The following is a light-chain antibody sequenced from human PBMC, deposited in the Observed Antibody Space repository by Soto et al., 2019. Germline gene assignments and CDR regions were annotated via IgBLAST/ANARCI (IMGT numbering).Light chain of an antibody. CDR1: QSITNY. V-gene: IGKV1-39*01. J-gene: IGKJ2*01. CDR3: QQSYSTPYT. CDR2: ATS. Sequence: DIQITHSPSSLAASVWDRVIITARASQSITNYLNWYQQKPGKAPKLLIYATSTLHSGVPSRFGGSGSGTEFTLTISSLQPDDFAAYYCQQSYSTPYTFGQGTKVDTK.